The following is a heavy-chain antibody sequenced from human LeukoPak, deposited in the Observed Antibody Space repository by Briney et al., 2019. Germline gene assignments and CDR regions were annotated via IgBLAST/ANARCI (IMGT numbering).Heavy chain of an antibody. CDR1: GFTFKTYS. CDR3: ARDGGRMDV. V-gene: IGHV3-21*01. Sequence: GGSLRLSCAASGFTFKTYSMNWVRQAPGKGLEWVASISSTSSYLYYTDSVKGRSTISRDNARNSLDLQMNSLRAEDTAIYYCARDGGRMDVWGKGTTVTVSS. CDR2: ISSTSSYL. J-gene: IGHJ6*04.